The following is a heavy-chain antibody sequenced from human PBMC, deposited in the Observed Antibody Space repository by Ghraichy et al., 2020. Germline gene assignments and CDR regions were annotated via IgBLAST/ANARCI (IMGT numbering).Heavy chain of an antibody. CDR3: AKDMGFLWDSGTWDTRIGTDD. V-gene: IGHV3-9*01. CDR1: GFTFDDYA. CDR2: ISWDSDII. J-gene: IGHJ6*02. Sequence: LSLTCAASGFTFDDYAMHWVRQAPGKGLEWVSGISWDSDIIGYADSVKGRFTISRDNAKNSLYLQMNSLRAEDTAFYYCAKDMGFLWDSGTWDTRIGTDDWGQGTTVTVSS. D-gene: IGHD6-13*01.